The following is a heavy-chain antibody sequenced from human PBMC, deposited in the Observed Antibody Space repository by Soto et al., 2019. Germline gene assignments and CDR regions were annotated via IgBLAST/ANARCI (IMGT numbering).Heavy chain of an antibody. D-gene: IGHD2-15*01. CDR2: INPNSGGT. Sequence: ASVKVSCKASGYTFTGYYMHWVRQAPGQGLEWMGWINPNSGGTNYAQKFQGWVTMTRDASISTAYMELSRLRSDDTAVYYCARTYCSGGSCYDYWGQGTLVTVSS. J-gene: IGHJ4*02. V-gene: IGHV1-2*04. CDR3: ARTYCSGGSCYDY. CDR1: GYTFTGYY.